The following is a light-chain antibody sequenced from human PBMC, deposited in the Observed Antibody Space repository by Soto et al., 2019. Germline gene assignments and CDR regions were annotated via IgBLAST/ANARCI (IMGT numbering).Light chain of an antibody. CDR3: TSYTSSSTLV. Sequence: QSVLTQPASVSGSPGQSITISCTGTSSDVGGHNYVSWYQQHPGKAPKLMIYVVRNRPSGVSNRFSGSKSGSTASLTISGLQAEDKADYYCTSYTSSSTLVFGTGTKVTVL. CDR2: VVR. J-gene: IGLJ1*01. V-gene: IGLV2-14*01. CDR1: SSDVGGHNY.